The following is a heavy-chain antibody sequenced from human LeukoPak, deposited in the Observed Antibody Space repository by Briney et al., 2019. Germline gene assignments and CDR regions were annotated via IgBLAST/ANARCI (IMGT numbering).Heavy chain of an antibody. CDR3: AKDREQLWLNPWDY. J-gene: IGHJ4*02. V-gene: IGHV3-23*01. CDR2: ISGSGGST. Sequence: PGGSLRLSCAASGFTFSSYAMSWVRQAPGKGLEWVSAISGSGGSTYYADSVKGRFTISRDNSKNTLYLQMNSLRAEDTAVYYCAKDREQLWLNPWDYWGQGTLVTVPS. D-gene: IGHD5-18*01. CDR1: GFTFSSYA.